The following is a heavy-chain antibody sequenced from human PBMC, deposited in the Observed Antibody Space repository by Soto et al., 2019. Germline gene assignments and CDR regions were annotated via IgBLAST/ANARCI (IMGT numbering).Heavy chain of an antibody. D-gene: IGHD6-13*01. V-gene: IGHV1-46*01. J-gene: IGHJ6*02. CDR2: INPSGGST. CDR3: ARDLRAAAGRPYYYCYGMDV. Sequence: QVQLVQSGAEVKKPGASVKVSCKASGYTFTSYYMHWVRQAPGQGLEWMGIINPSGGSTSYAQKCQGRVTMTRDTSTSTVYMELSSLRSEDTAVYYCARDLRAAAGRPYYYCYGMDVWGQGTTVTVSS. CDR1: GYTFTSYY.